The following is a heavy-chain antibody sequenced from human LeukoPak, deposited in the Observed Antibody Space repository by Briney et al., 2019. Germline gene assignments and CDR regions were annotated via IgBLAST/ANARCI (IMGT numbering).Heavy chain of an antibody. D-gene: IGHD3-22*01. CDR1: GYTLTELS. V-gene: IGHV1-24*01. Sequence: GASVKVSCKVSGYTLTELSMHWVRQAPGKGLEWMGGFDPEDGETIYAQKFQGRVTMTEDTSTDTAYMELSSLRSEDTAVYYCATSSDYYDSSGSDYWGQGTLVTVSS. CDR2: FDPEDGET. J-gene: IGHJ4*02. CDR3: ATSSDYYDSSGSDY.